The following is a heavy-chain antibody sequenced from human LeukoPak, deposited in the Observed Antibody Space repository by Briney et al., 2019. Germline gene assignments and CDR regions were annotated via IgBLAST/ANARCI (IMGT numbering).Heavy chain of an antibody. V-gene: IGHV4-39*01. D-gene: IGHD2-21*02. CDR3: ARLRTAYYYYGMDV. J-gene: IGHJ6*02. Sequence: PSESLSLTCSVSGGSISSGVYCWSWIRQPPGKGLEWIGSIYYSGSTYYNPSLKSRVTISVDTSKNQFSLKLSSVTAADTAVYYCARLRTAYYYYGMDVWGQGTTVTVSS. CDR1: GGSISSGVYC. CDR2: IYYSGST.